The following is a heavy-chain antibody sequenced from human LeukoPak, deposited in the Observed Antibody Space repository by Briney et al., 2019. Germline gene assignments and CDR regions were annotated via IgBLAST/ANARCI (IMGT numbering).Heavy chain of an antibody. CDR2: IYYSGST. J-gene: IGHJ5*02. CDR1: GGSISSSSYY. D-gene: IGHD5-18*01. Sequence: SETLSLTCTVSGGSISSSSYYWGWLRQPPGKGLEWLGSIYYSGSTYYNPSLKSRVTISVDTSKNQFSLKLSSVTAADTAVYYCARHPKRGGYGYFDPWGQGTLVTVSS. CDR3: ARHPKRGGYGYFDP. V-gene: IGHV4-39*01.